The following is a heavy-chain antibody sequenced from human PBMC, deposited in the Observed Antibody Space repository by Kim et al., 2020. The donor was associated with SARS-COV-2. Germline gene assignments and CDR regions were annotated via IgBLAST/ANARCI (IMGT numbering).Heavy chain of an antibody. J-gene: IGHJ4*02. D-gene: IGHD6-19*01. V-gene: IGHV4-59*01. CDR3: AGAEQWLAHVDY. Sequence: NYNPSLKSRVTISVDTSKNQFSLKLSSVTAADTAVYYCAGAEQWLAHVDYWGQGTLVTVSS.